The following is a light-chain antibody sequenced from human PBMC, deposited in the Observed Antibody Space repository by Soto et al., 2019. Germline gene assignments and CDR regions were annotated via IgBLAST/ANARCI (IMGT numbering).Light chain of an antibody. CDR1: QGVSGY. V-gene: IGKV3D-11*01. CDR3: QQRSNWPIT. J-gene: IGKJ5*01. CDR2: DTS. Sequence: EIVLTQSPATLSLSPGERAALSCRASQGVSGYLAWYQQKPGQAPRLLIYDTSNRATGIPARFSGSGPGTEFTLTISSLEPEDFAVYYCQQRSNWPITFGQGTRLEIK.